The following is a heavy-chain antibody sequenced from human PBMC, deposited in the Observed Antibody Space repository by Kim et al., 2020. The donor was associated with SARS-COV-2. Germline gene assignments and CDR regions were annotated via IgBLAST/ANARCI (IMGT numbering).Heavy chain of an antibody. CDR1: GFSLSTRGLG. CDR2: IYWDDDK. J-gene: IGHJ4*02. V-gene: IGHV2-5*02. D-gene: IGHD3-22*01. CDR3: AHSYYYDSNGYHTGDYFDY. Sequence: SGPTLVKPTQTLTLTCTFSGFSLSTRGLGVAWIRQPPGKALEWLALIYWDDDKRYSPSLKSRLTLTKDTSKSHVVLTMTNMDPVDTATYYCAHSYYYDSNGYHTGDYFDYWGQGTLVTVSS.